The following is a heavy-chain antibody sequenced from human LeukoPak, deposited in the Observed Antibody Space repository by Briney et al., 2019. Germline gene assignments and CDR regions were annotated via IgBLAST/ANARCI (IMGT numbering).Heavy chain of an antibody. D-gene: IGHD2-2*02. Sequence: ASVKVSCTAFGYTFTGYYLHWIRQAPGQGLQWMGWINPNNGGSKYVQKFQGRVTMTRDTSISTAYMELTSLRSDDTAIYYCARSKPYCSTTACYTAEDYWGQGTLATVSS. CDR2: INPNNGGS. V-gene: IGHV1-2*02. CDR1: GYTFTGYY. J-gene: IGHJ4*02. CDR3: ARSKPYCSTTACYTAEDY.